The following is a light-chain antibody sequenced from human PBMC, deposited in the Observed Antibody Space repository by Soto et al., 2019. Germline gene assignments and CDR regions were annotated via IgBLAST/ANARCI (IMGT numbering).Light chain of an antibody. Sequence: EIVMTQSPATLSVSPGERATLSCRASQSVSSNLAWYQQKPGQAPRPLIYGASTRATGIPARFSGSGSGTEFTLTISSLQCEDFAVYYCQQYNNWPKTFGQGTKVEIK. CDR3: QQYNNWPKT. V-gene: IGKV3-15*01. CDR2: GAS. CDR1: QSVSSN. J-gene: IGKJ1*01.